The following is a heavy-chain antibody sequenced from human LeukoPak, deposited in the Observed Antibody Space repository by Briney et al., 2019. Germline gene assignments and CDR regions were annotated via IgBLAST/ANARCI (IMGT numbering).Heavy chain of an antibody. Sequence: SVKVSCKASGGTFSSYAISWVRQAPGQGLEWMGGIIPTFGTANYAQKFQGRVTITADESTSTAYMELSSLRSEDTAVYYCARGVTMVRGVISNNYYYYYGMDAWGKGTTVTVSS. V-gene: IGHV1-69*13. CDR1: GGTFSSYA. CDR2: IIPTFGTA. CDR3: ARGVTMVRGVISNNYYYYYGMDA. D-gene: IGHD3-10*01. J-gene: IGHJ6*04.